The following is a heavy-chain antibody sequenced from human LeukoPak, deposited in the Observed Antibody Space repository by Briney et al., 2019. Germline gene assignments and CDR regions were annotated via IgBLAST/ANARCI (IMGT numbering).Heavy chain of an antibody. D-gene: IGHD3-3*01. CDR2: IYSGGRT. V-gene: IGHV3-66*02. CDR3: AKGSKEVLFTRDHYMDV. CDR1: GFTVSSNY. J-gene: IGHJ6*03. Sequence: PGGSLRLSCAASGFTVSSNYMSWVRQAPGKGLEWVSVIYSGGRTYYADSVKGRFTISRDNSKNTLYLQMNSLRAEDTAVYYCAKGSKEVLFTRDHYMDVWGKGTTVTISS.